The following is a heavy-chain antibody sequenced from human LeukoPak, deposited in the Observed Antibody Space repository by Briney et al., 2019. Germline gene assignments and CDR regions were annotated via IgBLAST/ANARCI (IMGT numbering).Heavy chain of an antibody. J-gene: IGHJ3*02. V-gene: IGHV1-2*02. CDR1: GYTFTGYY. CDR2: INPNSGGT. D-gene: IGHD6-19*01. CDR3: ARENSSGWAYDAFDI. Sequence: GASVKVSCKASGYTFTGYYMHWVRQAPGQGLEWMGWINPNSGGTNYAQKFQGRVTMTRYTSISTAHMELSRLRSDDTAVYYCARENSSGWAYDAFDIWGQGTMVTVSS.